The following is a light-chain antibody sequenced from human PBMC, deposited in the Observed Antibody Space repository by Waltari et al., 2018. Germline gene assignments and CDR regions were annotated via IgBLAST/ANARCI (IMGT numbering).Light chain of an antibody. CDR3: QQYGSSPWT. CDR2: GAS. V-gene: IGKV3-20*01. J-gene: IGKJ1*01. Sequence: EIVLTQSAGTLSLSPGERATLPCRASQSVSSNYLAWYQQKPGQAPRLLIYGASSRATGIPDRFSGSGSGTDFTLTISRLEPEDFAVYYCQQYGSSPWTFGQGTKVEIK. CDR1: QSVSSNY.